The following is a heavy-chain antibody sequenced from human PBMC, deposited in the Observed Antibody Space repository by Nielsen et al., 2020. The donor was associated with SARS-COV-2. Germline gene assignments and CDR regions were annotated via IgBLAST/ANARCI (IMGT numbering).Heavy chain of an antibody. CDR2: ISWNSGSI. D-gene: IGHD3-3*02. Sequence: GGSLRLSCAASGFTFDDYAMHWVRQAPGKGLEWVSGISWNSGSIGYADSVKGRVTISRDNSNNTVYLQMNSLRSEDTAVYYCAKDVTRRHLWERDHFDYWGQGTLVTVSS. CDR3: AKDVTRRHLWERDHFDY. V-gene: IGHV3-9*01. CDR1: GFTFDDYA. J-gene: IGHJ4*02.